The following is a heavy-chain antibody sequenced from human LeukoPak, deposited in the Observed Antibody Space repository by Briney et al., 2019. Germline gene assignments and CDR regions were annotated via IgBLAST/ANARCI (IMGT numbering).Heavy chain of an antibody. J-gene: IGHJ4*02. V-gene: IGHV4-34*01. D-gene: IGHD6-19*01. Sequence: SETLSLTCAVYGGSFSGYYWSWIRQPPGKGLEWIGEINHSGSTSYNPSLKSRVTISVDTSKNQFSLKLSSVTAADTAVYYCARGRRAEAGHFDYWGQGTLVTVSS. CDR2: INHSGST. CDR1: GGSFSGYY. CDR3: ARGRRAEAGHFDY.